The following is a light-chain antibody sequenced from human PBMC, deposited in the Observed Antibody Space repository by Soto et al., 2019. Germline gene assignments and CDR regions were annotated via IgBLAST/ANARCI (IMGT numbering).Light chain of an antibody. CDR2: KAS. V-gene: IGKV1-5*03. CDR3: QQYNSYSLT. Sequence: DIQMTQSPSTLSASVGDRVTITCRVSQSISSWLAWYQQKPGKAPKFLIYKASNLEVGVPSRFSGSGSGTEFTLTISSLQPDDFATYYCQQYNSYSLTFGGGTKV. CDR1: QSISSW. J-gene: IGKJ4*01.